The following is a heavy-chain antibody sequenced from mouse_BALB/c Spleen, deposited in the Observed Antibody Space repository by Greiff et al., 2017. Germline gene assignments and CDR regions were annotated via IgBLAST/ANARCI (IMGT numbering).Heavy chain of an antibody. J-gene: IGHJ4*01. V-gene: IGHV1S29*02. CDR2: IYPYNGGT. D-gene: IGHD1-1*01. CDR1: GYTFTDYN. Sequence: EVQLQQSGPELVKPGASVKISCKASGYTFTDYNMHWVKQSHGKSLEWIGYIYPYNGGTGYNQKFKSKATLTVDNSSSTAYMELRSLTSEDSAVYYCARRIYYYGSSYVYYAMDYWGQGTSVTVSS. CDR3: ARRIYYYGSSYVYYAMDY.